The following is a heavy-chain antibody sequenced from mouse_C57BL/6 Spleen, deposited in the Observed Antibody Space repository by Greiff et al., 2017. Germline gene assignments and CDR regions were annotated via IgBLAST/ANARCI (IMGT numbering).Heavy chain of an antibody. CDR1: GYSITSGYY. Sequence: VQLKESGPGLVKPSQSLSLTCSVTGYSITSGYYWNWIRQFPGNKLEWMGYISYDGSNNYNPSLKNQISITRDTSKNQFFLKLNSVTTEDTATYYCARVLLEYFDVWGTGTTVTVSS. V-gene: IGHV3-6*01. J-gene: IGHJ1*03. CDR3: ARVLLEYFDV. D-gene: IGHD2-10*01. CDR2: ISYDGSN.